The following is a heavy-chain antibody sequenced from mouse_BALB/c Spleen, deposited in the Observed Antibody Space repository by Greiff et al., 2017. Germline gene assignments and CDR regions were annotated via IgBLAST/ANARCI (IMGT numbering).Heavy chain of an antibody. CDR2: INPYNGDT. J-gene: IGHJ4*01. Sequence: EVQLQQSGPELVKPGASVKISCKASGYSFTGYFMNWVMQSHGKSLEWIGRINPYNGDTFYNQKFKGKATLTVDKSSSTAHMELRSLASEDSAVYYCARSRDGNYVGAMDYWGQGTSVTVSS. CDR1: GYSFTGYF. V-gene: IGHV1-20*02. CDR3: ARSRDGNYVGAMDY. D-gene: IGHD2-1*01.